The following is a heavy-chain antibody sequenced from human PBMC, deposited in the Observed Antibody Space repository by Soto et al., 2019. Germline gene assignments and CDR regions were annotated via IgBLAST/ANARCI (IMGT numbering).Heavy chain of an antibody. D-gene: IGHD2-2*01. J-gene: IGHJ6*02. CDR1: GFTFSSYG. CDR3: ARDLEPVQGPSPYYYYGMDV. Sequence: QVQLVESGGGVVQPGRSLRLSCAASGFTFSSYGMHWVRQAPGKGLEWVAVIWYDGSNKYYADSVKGRFTISRDNSKNTRYLQMNSLRAEDTAVYYCARDLEPVQGPSPYYYYGMDVWGQGTTVTVSS. CDR2: IWYDGSNK. V-gene: IGHV3-33*01.